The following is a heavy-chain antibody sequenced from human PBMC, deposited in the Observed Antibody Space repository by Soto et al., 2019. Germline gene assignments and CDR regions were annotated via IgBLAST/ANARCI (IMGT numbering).Heavy chain of an antibody. CDR1: GVSVRSYT. D-gene: IGHD2-21*02. CDR3: ARDGMTTGDT. V-gene: IGHV4-4*07. Sequence: SETLSLTCIVSGVSVRSYTWSWVRQPANKGLEWVGRVFSSVSATYNPSLKSRVSISMDTPENRISLKLDSVTAADAGVYFCARDGMTTGDTWGPGTLVTVSS. CDR2: VFSSVSA. J-gene: IGHJ4*02.